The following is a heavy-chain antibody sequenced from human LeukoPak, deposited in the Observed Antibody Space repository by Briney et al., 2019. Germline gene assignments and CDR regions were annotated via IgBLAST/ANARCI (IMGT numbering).Heavy chain of an antibody. Sequence: GGSLRLSCAASGFAFSNSWMSWVRQAPGKGLEWVANINHEGGDIHYVDSVKGRFTISRDNAKDSLYLQMNSLRDEDTAVYYCATYINWVAGDDWGRGTTVTVSS. CDR1: GFAFSNSW. J-gene: IGHJ6*02. V-gene: IGHV3-7*01. CDR2: INHEGGDI. CDR3: ATYINWVAGDD. D-gene: IGHD1-1*01.